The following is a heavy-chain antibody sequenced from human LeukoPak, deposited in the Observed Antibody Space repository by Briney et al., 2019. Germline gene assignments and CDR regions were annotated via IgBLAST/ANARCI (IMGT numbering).Heavy chain of an antibody. J-gene: IGHJ4*02. CDR2: ISWNSGSI. CDR1: GFTFDDYA. Sequence: GGSLRLSCAASGFTFDDYAMHWVRQAPGKGLEWVSGISWNSGSIGYADSVKGRFTISRDNSKNTLYLQMNSLRAEDTAVYYCATTKGVGVDGAFDYWGQGTLVTVSS. CDR3: ATTKGVGVDGAFDY. D-gene: IGHD1-14*01. V-gene: IGHV3-9*01.